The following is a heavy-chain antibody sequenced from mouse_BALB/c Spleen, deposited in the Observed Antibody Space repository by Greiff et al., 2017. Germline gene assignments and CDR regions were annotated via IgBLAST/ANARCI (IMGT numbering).Heavy chain of an antibody. V-gene: IGHV7-3*02. CDR1: GFTFTDYY. D-gene: IGHD2-12*01. CDR3: TRGYDVDAIDN. CDR2: ISNKANGYTT. Sequence: EVQRVEPGGGLVQPGGSLRLSCATSGFTFTDYYMSWVRQPPGKALEWLGFISNKANGYTTEYSASVKGRFTISRDNSQSILYLQMNTLRAEDSATYYCTRGYDVDAIDNWGQEASVTVSS. J-gene: IGHJ4*01.